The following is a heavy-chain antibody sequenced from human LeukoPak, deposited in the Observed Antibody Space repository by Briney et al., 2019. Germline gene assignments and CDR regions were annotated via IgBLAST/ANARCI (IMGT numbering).Heavy chain of an antibody. CDR1: GFIFSSYA. CDR2: ISDSGGTT. J-gene: IGHJ4*02. Sequence: GGSLRLSCAASGFIFSSYAMSWVRQAPGKGLEWVSVISDSGGTTYYADSVKGRFTISRDNSKNTLYLQMNSLRAEDTAVYYCAKDPLERYFDYWGQGTLVTVSS. CDR3: AKDPLERYFDY. D-gene: IGHD6-25*01. V-gene: IGHV3-23*01.